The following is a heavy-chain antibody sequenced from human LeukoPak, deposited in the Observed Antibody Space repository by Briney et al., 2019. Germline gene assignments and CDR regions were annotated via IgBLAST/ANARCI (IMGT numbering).Heavy chain of an antibody. CDR3: ATGSAVADTYYFDF. CDR2: IDPSDSYT. D-gene: IGHD6-19*01. Sequence: GESLRISCTGSGYSFTSYWISWVRQMPGKGLEWMGRIDPSDSYTNYSPSFQGHVTISADKSISTAYLQWSSLKASATAMYYCATGSAVADTYYFDFWGQGTLVTVSS. J-gene: IGHJ4*02. V-gene: IGHV5-10-1*01. CDR1: GYSFTSYW.